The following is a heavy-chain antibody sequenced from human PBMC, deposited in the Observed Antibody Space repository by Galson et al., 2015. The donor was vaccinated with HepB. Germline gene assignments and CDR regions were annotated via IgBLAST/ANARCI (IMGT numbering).Heavy chain of an antibody. Sequence: SLRLSCATSGFTFGDYAMNWVRQAPGKGLEWVSFIRSKAYGGTTHYAASVKGRFTISRDDSKSIAYLQMNSQKTDDTAVYYCTSASWVGTTVAFDYWGQGTLVTVSS. J-gene: IGHJ4*02. CDR1: GFTFGDYA. D-gene: IGHD1-26*01. CDR2: IRSKAYGGTT. CDR3: TSASWVGTTVAFDY. V-gene: IGHV3-49*04.